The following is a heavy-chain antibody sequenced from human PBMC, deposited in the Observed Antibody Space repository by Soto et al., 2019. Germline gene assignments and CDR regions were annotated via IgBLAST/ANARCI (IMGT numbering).Heavy chain of an antibody. Sequence: QVQLVQSGAEVKKPGASVKVSCKASGYTFTSYAISWVRQAPGQGLEWMGWISAYNGNTNYAQKLQGRVTMTTDTSTSTAYMELRGLRSDDTAVYYCERGTYYDHSSGWTVCDYWGQGTLVTVSS. CDR3: ERGTYYDHSSGWTVCDY. CDR1: GYTFTSYA. V-gene: IGHV1-18*04. J-gene: IGHJ4*02. D-gene: IGHD3-22*01. CDR2: ISAYNGNT.